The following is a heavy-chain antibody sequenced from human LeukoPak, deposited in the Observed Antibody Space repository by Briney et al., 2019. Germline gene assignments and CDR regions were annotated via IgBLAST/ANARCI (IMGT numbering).Heavy chain of an antibody. D-gene: IGHD1-26*01. CDR1: GGSISSSSYY. V-gene: IGHV4-39*01. Sequence: TSETLSLTCTVSGGSISSSSYYWGWIRQPPGKGLEWIGSIYYSGSTYYNPSLKSRVTISVDTSKNQFSLKLSSVTAADTAVYYCARGRVSAPNYYYYYMDVWGKGTTVTVSS. CDR3: ARGRVSAPNYYYYYMDV. J-gene: IGHJ6*03. CDR2: IYYSGST.